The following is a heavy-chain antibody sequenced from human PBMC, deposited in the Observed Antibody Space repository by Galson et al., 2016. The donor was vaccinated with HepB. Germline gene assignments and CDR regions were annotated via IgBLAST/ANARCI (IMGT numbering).Heavy chain of an antibody. J-gene: IGHJ3*02. CDR2: ISYDGSDA. Sequence: SLRLSCAASGFAFSNYGIHWVRQAPGKGLEWVTVISYDGSDAYYADSVKGRFTISRDKSKKTVFLQMNSLTAEDTAVYYCARAKRDCGGGGCYYSFGFTFDTWGQGTMVTVSS. CDR3: ARAKRDCGGGGCYYSFGFTFDT. D-gene: IGHD2-15*01. CDR1: GFAFSNYG. V-gene: IGHV3-30*03.